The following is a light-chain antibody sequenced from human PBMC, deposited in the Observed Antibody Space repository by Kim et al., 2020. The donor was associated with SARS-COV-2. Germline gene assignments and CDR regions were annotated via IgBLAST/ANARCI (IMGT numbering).Light chain of an antibody. CDR3: GTWDSSLSAGV. Sequence: GQKVTISCSGSSSNIGNNYVSWYQQLPETAPNLLIYDNDKRPSGIPDRFSGSRSGTSATLGITGLQTGDEADYYCGTWDSSLSAGVFGTGTKVTVL. J-gene: IGLJ1*01. CDR1: SSNIGNNY. CDR2: DND. V-gene: IGLV1-51*01.